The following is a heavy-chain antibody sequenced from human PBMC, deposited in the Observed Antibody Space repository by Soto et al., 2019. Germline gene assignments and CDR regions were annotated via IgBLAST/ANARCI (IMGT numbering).Heavy chain of an antibody. J-gene: IGHJ3*01. V-gene: IGHV3-9*01. D-gene: IGHD3-9*01. CDR1: GFKFDDYA. CDR3: AKDIYDILTGYSRGDGLDL. Sequence: EVQLVESGGDLVQPGRSLRLACTASGFKFDDYAMHWVRQAPGKGLEWVSGISWKSGSMNYADSVKGRFTISRDNAKNSLYLQTNSLRSEDTALYYCAKDIYDILTGYSRGDGLDLWGHGTMVTVSS. CDR2: ISWKSGSM.